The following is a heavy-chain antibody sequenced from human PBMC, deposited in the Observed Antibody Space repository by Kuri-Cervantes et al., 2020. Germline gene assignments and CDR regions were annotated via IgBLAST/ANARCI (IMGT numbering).Heavy chain of an antibody. CDR3: ARMYYYDSSGYYPQGAFDY. CDR2: VHYSGNT. V-gene: IGHV4-59*13. Sequence: SETLSLTCTVSGGSIGSYYWTWIRQPPGKGLEWIGYVHYSGNTHYIPSLESRVTISVDSSKNQFSLKLSSVTAADTAVYYCARMYYYDSSGYYPQGAFDYWGQGTLVTVSS. CDR1: GGSIGSYY. J-gene: IGHJ4*02. D-gene: IGHD3-22*01.